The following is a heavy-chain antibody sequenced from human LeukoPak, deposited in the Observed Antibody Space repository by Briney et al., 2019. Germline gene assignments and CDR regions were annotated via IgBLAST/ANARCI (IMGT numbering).Heavy chain of an antibody. V-gene: IGHV3-23*01. D-gene: IGHD6-13*01. CDR1: GFTFSSYA. CDR2: ISGSGGST. J-gene: IGHJ6*03. CDR3: ANLADKFRGGIAAAGTYYYYMDV. Sequence: GGSLRLSCAASGFTFSSYAMSWVRQAPGKGLEWVSAISGSGGSTYYADSVKGRFTISRDNSKNTLYLQMNSLRAEDTAVYYCANLADKFRGGIAAAGTYYYYMDVWGKGTTVTVSS.